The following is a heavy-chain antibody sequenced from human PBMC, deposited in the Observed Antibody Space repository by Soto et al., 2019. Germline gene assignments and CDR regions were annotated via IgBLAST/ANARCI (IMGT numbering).Heavy chain of an antibody. CDR2: FYAGDSDT. D-gene: IGHD4-17*01. CDR3: ARLFGDGGRVYYGMDV. V-gene: IGHV5-51*01. Sequence: GASLKISCKGSGYSFGTYWIAWVRQMPGKGLEWMGIFYAGDSDTRYSPSFQGQVTISADKSISTAYLQWSSLRASDTAMYYCARLFGDGGRVYYGMDVWGQGTTVTVSS. CDR1: GYSFGTYW. J-gene: IGHJ6*02.